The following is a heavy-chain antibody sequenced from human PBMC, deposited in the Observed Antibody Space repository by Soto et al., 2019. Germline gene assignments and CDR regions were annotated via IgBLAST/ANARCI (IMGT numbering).Heavy chain of an antibody. CDR3: AREGSGSSFFDY. J-gene: IGHJ4*02. V-gene: IGHV4-34*11. Sequence: SETLSLTCAVYGGSFSGYYWSWIRQPPGKGLEWIGYIYYSGSTNYNPSLKSRVTISVDTSKNQFSLKLSSVTAADTALYYCAREGSGSSFFDYWGQGTLVTVSS. D-gene: IGHD3-10*01. CDR1: GGSFSGYY. CDR2: IYYSGST.